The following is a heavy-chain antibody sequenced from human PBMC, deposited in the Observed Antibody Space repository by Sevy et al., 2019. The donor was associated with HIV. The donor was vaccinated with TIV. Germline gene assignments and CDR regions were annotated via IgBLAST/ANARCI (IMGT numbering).Heavy chain of an antibody. J-gene: IGHJ4*02. Sequence: GGSLRLSCAASGFTFSSYSMNWVRQAPGKGLEWVSYIYSSSNTIYYADSVKGRFTISRDNAKNSLYLQMNSLRDEDTAVYCCARESPLSSWYYFDYWGQGTLVTVSS. D-gene: IGHD6-13*01. V-gene: IGHV3-48*02. CDR3: ARESPLSSWYYFDY. CDR2: IYSSSNTI. CDR1: GFTFSSYS.